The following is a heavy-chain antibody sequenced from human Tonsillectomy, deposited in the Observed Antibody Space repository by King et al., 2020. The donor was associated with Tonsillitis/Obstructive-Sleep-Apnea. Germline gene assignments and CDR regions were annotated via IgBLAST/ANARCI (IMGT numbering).Heavy chain of an antibody. V-gene: IGHV1-18*01. D-gene: IGHD2-15*01. CDR2: ISAYNGNT. Sequence: QLVQSGAEVKKPGASVKVSCKASGYTFTSYGNSWVRQAPGQGLEWMGWISAYNGNTNYAQKLQGRVTMTTDTSTSTAYMELRSLRSDDTAVYYCARVAVVVVAATDAFDIWGQGTMVTVSS. CDR1: GYTFTSYG. CDR3: ARVAVVVVAATDAFDI. J-gene: IGHJ3*02.